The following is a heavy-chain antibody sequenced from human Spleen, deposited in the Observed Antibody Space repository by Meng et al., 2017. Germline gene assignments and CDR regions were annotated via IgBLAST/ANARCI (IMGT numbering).Heavy chain of an antibody. V-gene: IGHV4-34*01. D-gene: IGHD4-11*01. CDR1: GGSFSDYY. CDR3: ARGPTTMAHDFDY. Sequence: QCGAGLLTPSVTLSFTCFVSGGSFSDYYWSGIRQPPGKGLEWIGEINHSGSTNYNPSLESRATISVDTSQNNLSLKLSSVTAADSAVYYCARGPTTMAHDFDYWGQGTLVTVSS. CDR2: INHSGST. J-gene: IGHJ4*02.